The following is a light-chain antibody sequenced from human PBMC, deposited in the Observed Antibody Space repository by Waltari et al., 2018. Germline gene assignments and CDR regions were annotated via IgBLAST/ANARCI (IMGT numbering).Light chain of an antibody. Sequence: HSALTQPASVSGSPGQSISISCAGTTSDIGAYDLVSWYQKYPGKAPKLILYEVKNRPSDISPRFSSSKSGDTASLTISGLQAEDEAEYYCASYVNSFALVFGGGTKVSVL. CDR3: ASYVNSFALV. J-gene: IGLJ2*01. V-gene: IGLV2-14*01. CDR1: TSDIGAYDL. CDR2: EVK.